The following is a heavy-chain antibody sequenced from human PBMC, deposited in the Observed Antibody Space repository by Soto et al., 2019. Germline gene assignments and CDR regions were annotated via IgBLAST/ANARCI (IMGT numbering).Heavy chain of an antibody. CDR1: GGTFSSYT. D-gene: IGHD4-17*01. J-gene: IGHJ5*02. V-gene: IGHV1-69*08. Sequence: QVQLVQSGAEVKKPGSSVKVSCKASGGTFSSYTISWVRQAPGQGLEWMGRIIPILGIANYAQKFQGRVTITADKSTSTAYIELSSLRSEDTAVYYCARDYGDGWFDPWGQGTLVTVSS. CDR2: IIPILGIA. CDR3: ARDYGDGWFDP.